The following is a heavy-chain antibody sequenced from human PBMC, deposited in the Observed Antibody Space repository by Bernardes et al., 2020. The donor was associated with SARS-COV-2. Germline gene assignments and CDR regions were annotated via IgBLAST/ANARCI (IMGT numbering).Heavy chain of an antibody. J-gene: IGHJ5*02. CDR1: GDPISSSHYY. V-gene: IGHV4-39*01. CDR3: ARRMRWFDP. CDR2: IYYSGNT. Sequence: SETLSLTCTVSGDPISSSHYYWAWLRQPPGWGLEWIGSIYYSGNTYYNASLKSRVTISVDTSKNQFSLKLSSVTAADTAVYYCARRMRWFDPWGQGTLVTVSS.